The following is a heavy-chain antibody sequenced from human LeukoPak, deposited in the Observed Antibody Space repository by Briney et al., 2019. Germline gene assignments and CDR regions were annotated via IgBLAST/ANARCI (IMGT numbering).Heavy chain of an antibody. D-gene: IGHD3-22*01. J-gene: IGHJ4*02. Sequence: GGSLRLSCAASGFTFDDYGMSWVRQAPGKGLEWASGINWNGGSTGYADSVKGRFTISRDNAKNSLYLQMNSLRAEDTALYYCARDGDYYDSSGYYPYYFDYWGQGTLVTVSS. CDR3: ARDGDYYDSSGYYPYYFDY. CDR1: GFTFDDYG. V-gene: IGHV3-20*04. CDR2: INWNGGST.